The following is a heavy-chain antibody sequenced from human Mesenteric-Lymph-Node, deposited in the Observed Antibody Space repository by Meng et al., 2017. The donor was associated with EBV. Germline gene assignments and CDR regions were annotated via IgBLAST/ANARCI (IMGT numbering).Heavy chain of an antibody. CDR2: MNPNIGNT. CDR3: ARGVEGSGRDWYY. Sequence: QVQLGQSGAEVEKPGASVKVSCKASGYTFTTYDINWVRQATGQGLEWMGWMNPNIGNTGYAQKFQGRVSMTRDTSISTAYMELSSLKSEDTAVYYCARGVEGSGRDWYYWDQGTLVTVSS. J-gene: IGHJ4*02. D-gene: IGHD3-10*01. V-gene: IGHV1-8*01. CDR1: GYTFTTYD.